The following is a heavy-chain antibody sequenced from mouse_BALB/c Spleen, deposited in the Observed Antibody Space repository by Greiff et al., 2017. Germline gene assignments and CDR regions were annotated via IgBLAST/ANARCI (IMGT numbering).Heavy chain of an antibody. J-gene: IGHJ1*01. CDR3: AREGKNWDWYFDV. CDR1: GFNIKDTY. D-gene: IGHD4-1*01. V-gene: IGHV14-3*02. Sequence: VQLKESGAELVKPGASVKLSCTASGFNIKDTYMHWVKQRPERGLEWIGRIDPANGNTKYDPKFQGKATITADTSSNTAYLQLSSLTSEDTAVYYCAREGKNWDWYFDVWGAGTTVTVSS. CDR2: IDPANGNT.